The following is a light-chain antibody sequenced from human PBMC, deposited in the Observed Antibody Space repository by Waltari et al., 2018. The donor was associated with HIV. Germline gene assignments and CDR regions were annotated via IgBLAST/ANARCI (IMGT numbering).Light chain of an antibody. Sequence: QSALIQLASVSGSPGQSVTIPCTGTTSDFNDTKYVSWYQQHPGRAPKLIIFEVSYRPSGVSDRFSVSKSGSTASLTISGLQTEDEADYYCSSYKTRNSVVFGGGTELIV. CDR3: SSYKTRNSVV. CDR1: TSDFNDTKY. J-gene: IGLJ2*01. CDR2: EVS. V-gene: IGLV2-14*01.